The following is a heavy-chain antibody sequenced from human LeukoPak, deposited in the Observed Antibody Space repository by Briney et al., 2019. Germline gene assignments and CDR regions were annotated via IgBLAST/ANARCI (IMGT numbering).Heavy chain of an antibody. V-gene: IGHV3-33*07. CDR1: GFSFSSYG. CDR3: ARASWISTADAVC. Sequence: GGSLRLSCAASGFSFSSYGMYWVRQAPGKGLEWVALIYNDGGLPNYLDSVRGRFTISRDNSKNTLYLQMDSLRVEDTAVYYCARASWISTADAVCWGQGTQVTVSS. J-gene: IGHJ4*02. D-gene: IGHD2-2*03. CDR2: IYNDGGLP.